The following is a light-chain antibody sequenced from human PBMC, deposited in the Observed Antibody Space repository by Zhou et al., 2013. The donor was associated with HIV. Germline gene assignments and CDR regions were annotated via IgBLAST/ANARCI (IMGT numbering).Light chain of an antibody. Sequence: DIQMTQSPSTLSASVGERVTITCRASQTVSTWLAWYQQKPGTAPTLLISKASSLHAGVPPRFRGSGSGTEFALTISSLQPEDVATYYCQSYHSAPVTFGGGPRWTS. CDR3: QSYHSAPVT. CDR2: KAS. J-gene: IGKJ4*01. V-gene: IGKV1-5*03. CDR1: QTVSTW.